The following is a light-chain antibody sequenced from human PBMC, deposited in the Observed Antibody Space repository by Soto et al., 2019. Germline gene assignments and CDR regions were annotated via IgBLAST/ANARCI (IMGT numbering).Light chain of an antibody. V-gene: IGKV3-20*01. J-gene: IGKJ1*01. Sequence: EIVLTQSPGTLSFSPGERATLSCRPSQSVSSSYLAWYRQKPGQAPRLLIYGASTRATGIPDRFSGSGSGTDFTLTISRLEPEDFAVYYCQQYAGSPRTFGQGTKVDNK. CDR2: GAS. CDR3: QQYAGSPRT. CDR1: QSVSSSY.